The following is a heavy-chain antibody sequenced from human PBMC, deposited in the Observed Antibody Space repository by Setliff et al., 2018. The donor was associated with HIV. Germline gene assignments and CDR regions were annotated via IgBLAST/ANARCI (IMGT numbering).Heavy chain of an antibody. V-gene: IGHV4-61*01. D-gene: IGHD3-22*01. CDR3: ARNLLHYDSSGLRWNYYYYYMDV. Sequence: PSETLSLTCTVSGDSINSGNYYWSWIRQHPGKGLEWIGYIYYSGSTNYNPSLKSRVTISVDTSKNQFSLKLSSVTAADTAVYYCARNLLHYDSSGLRWNYYYYYMDVWGKGTTVTVSS. CDR2: IYYSGST. J-gene: IGHJ6*03. CDR1: GDSINSGNYY.